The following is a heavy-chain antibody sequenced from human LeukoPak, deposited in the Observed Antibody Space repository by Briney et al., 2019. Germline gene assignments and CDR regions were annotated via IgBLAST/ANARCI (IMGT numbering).Heavy chain of an antibody. CDR1: GFTVSSNY. Sequence: GGSLRLSCAASGFTVSSNYMSWVRQAPGKGLEWVSVIYSGGSTYYADSVKGRFTISRDNSKNTLYLQMNSLRAEDTAVYYCARDRKDGYNYYYYGMDVWGQGTTVTVPS. CDR2: IYSGGST. CDR3: ARDRKDGYNYYYYGMDV. V-gene: IGHV3-66*01. D-gene: IGHD5-24*01. J-gene: IGHJ6*02.